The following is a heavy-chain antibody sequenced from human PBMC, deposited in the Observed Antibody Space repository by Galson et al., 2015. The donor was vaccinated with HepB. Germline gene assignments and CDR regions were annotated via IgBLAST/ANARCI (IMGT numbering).Heavy chain of an antibody. CDR2: IIPILGIA. Sequence: SVKVSCKASGGTFSSYAISWVRQAPGQGLEWMGRIIPILGIANYAQKFQGRVTITADKSTSTAYMELSSLRSEDTAVYYCARTPITVTTAKLSNYYYYGMDVWGQGTTVTVSS. CDR3: ARTPITVTTAKLSNYYYYGMDV. D-gene: IGHD4-17*01. V-gene: IGHV1-69*04. J-gene: IGHJ6*02. CDR1: GGTFSSYA.